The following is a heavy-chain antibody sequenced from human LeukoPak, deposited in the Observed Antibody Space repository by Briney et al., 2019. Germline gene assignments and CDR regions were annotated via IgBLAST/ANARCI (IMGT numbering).Heavy chain of an antibody. D-gene: IGHD4-23*01. Sequence: PGGSLRLSCAASGFTFNSHWMSWVRHAPERGLEWMANINQNGSEKNHVDSVRGRFTISRDNAKNSLYLQMNSLRVEDTAVYYCARDVNGGSFDYWGQGTLVTVSS. CDR1: GFTFNSHW. CDR2: INQNGSEK. J-gene: IGHJ4*02. V-gene: IGHV3-7*01. CDR3: ARDVNGGSFDY.